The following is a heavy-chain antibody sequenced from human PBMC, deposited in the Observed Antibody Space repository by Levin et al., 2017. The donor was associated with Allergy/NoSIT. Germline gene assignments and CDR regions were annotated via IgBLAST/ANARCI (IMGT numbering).Heavy chain of an antibody. V-gene: IGHV3-23*01. D-gene: IGHD3-22*01. J-gene: IGHJ5*02. Sequence: GGSLRLSCAASGFTFSSYAMSWVRQAPGKGLEWVSAISGSGGSTYYADSVKGRFTISRDNSKNTLYLQMNSLRAEDTAVYYCAKDRFDSSGYYPLDELWFDPWGQGTLVTVSS. CDR1: GFTFSSYA. CDR3: AKDRFDSSGYYPLDELWFDP. CDR2: ISGSGGST.